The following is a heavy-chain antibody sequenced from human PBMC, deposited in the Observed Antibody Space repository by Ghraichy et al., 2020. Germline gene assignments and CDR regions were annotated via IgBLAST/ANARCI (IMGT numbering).Heavy chain of an antibody. CDR1: GGSISSSSHY. D-gene: IGHD3-22*01. J-gene: IGHJ4*02. CDR2: IYYSGST. Sequence: TLSLTCTVSGGSISSSSHYWGWIRQPPGKGLEWIGSIYYSGSTYYNPSLKSRVTIFVDTSKNQFSLKLSSVTAADTAVYYCASTYYYDSSAYYYYFDYWGQGTLVTVSS. CDR3: ASTYYYDSSAYYYYFDY. V-gene: IGHV4-39*01.